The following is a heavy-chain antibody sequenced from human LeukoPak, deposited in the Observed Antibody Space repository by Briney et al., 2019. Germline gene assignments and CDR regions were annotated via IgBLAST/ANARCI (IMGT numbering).Heavy chain of an antibody. CDR3: AREVFYGSGRYRFDF. Sequence: SVNVSCKTSGDRFNNFVITWVRQTPGQGREWMGRMNSILGKPNYGQRFQDRVTLSADKATATVHMELRSLISNDTAVYYCAREVFYGSGRYRFDFWGQGTLVTVSA. V-gene: IGHV1-69*04. CDR1: GDRFNNFV. D-gene: IGHD3-10*01. CDR2: MNSILGKP. J-gene: IGHJ4*02.